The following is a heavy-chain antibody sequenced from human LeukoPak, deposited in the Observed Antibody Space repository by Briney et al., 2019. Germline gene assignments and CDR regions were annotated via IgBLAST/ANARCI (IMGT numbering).Heavy chain of an antibody. CDR3: AKVLAYCGGDCYSHYYYGMDV. V-gene: IGHV3-23*01. CDR1: GFTFRSYA. Sequence: GGSLRLSCAASGFTFRSYAMSWVRQAPGKGLEWVSAISGSGGSTYYADSVKGRFTISRDNSKNTLYLQMNSLRAEDTAVYYCAKVLAYCGGDCYSHYYYGMDVWGQGTTVTVSS. J-gene: IGHJ6*02. D-gene: IGHD2-21*02. CDR2: ISGSGGST.